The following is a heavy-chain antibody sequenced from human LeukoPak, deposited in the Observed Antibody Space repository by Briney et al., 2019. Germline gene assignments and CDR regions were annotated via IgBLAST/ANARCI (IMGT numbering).Heavy chain of an antibody. CDR3: ARGVYSNDY. V-gene: IGHV1-18*01. CDR2: ISGYGST. J-gene: IGHJ4*02. D-gene: IGHD2-21*01. CDR1: GYTFTTYG. Sequence: ASVKVSCKGSGYTFTTYGISWVRQAPGQGLEWMGWISGYGSTNYAQNLQGRVTMTTDTSTSTAYMELRSLRSDDTAVYYCARGVYSNDYWGQGTLVTVSS.